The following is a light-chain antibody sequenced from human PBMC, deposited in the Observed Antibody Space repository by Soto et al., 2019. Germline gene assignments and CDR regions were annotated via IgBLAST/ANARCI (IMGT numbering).Light chain of an antibody. CDR1: QSVNSNY. J-gene: IGKJ1*01. CDR2: GAS. V-gene: IGKV3-20*01. CDR3: QQYDSTPPP. Sequence: EIVLTQSPGTLSLSPGERATLSCRASQSVNSNYLAWYQRKPGQAPRLLIYGASNLATDIPYRFSASGSGTDFTLTITRLEAEHSAVYYCQQYDSTPPPFGQGTKVEVK.